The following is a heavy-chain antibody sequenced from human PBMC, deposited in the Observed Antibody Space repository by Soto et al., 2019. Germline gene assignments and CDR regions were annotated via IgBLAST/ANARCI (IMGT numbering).Heavy chain of an antibody. CDR3: ARGALGSYYFDY. CDR2: IRSNGSTI. J-gene: IGHJ4*02. D-gene: IGHD3-16*01. V-gene: IGHV3-11*04. CDR1: GFTFSDYY. Sequence: PGGSLRLSCAASGFTFSDYYMSWIRQAPGKGLEWVSYIRSNGSTIYYADSVKGRFTISRDNAKNTVYLQMSSLRGDDTAVYYCARGALGSYYFDYWGKGTLVTVSS.